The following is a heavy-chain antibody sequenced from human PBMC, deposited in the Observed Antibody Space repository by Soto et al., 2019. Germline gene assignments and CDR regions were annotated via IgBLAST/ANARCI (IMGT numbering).Heavy chain of an antibody. CDR2: ISPSNGGR. Sequence: ASSVEVSCKACRDGFAGYYLRWLRQAPGQGIEWMGWISPSNGGRKYAQKFQGWVTLTRDTSINTAYMDLSRVRSDDTAVYYCARDLAVSGDYIFDYWGQGTVVTVSS. J-gene: IGHJ4*02. CDR3: ARDLAVSGDYIFDY. D-gene: IGHD4-17*01. CDR1: RDGFAGYY. V-gene: IGHV1-2*04.